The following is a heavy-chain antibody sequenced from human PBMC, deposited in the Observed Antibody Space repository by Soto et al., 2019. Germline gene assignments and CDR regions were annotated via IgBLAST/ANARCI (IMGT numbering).Heavy chain of an antibody. D-gene: IGHD4-17*01. CDR1: GYTFTNYW. V-gene: IGHV5-51*01. J-gene: IGHJ6*04. CDR3: ARYPTLTDFFFHGMDV. CDR2: IYPGDSDT. Sequence: GESLKISCKGSGYTFTNYWIVWVRQIPGKGLEWMGIIYPGDSDTRYSPSFQGQVTISADRSISTAYLQWSSLKASDTGMYYCARYPTLTDFFFHGMDVWGEGTTVTVSS.